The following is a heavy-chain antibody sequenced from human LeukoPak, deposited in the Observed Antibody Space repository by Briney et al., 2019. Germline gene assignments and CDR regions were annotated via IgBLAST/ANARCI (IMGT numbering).Heavy chain of an antibody. CDR3: ARGGSWSGYFSSGYYYGMDV. CDR1: GFTFSSYE. Sequence: QAGGSLRLSCAASGFTFSSYERNGVRQAPGKGLEWVSYISSSGSTIYYADSVKGRFTISRDNAKNSLYLQMNSLRAEDTAVYYCARGGSWSGYFSSGYYYGMDVWGQGTTVTVSS. J-gene: IGHJ6*02. D-gene: IGHD3-3*01. V-gene: IGHV3-48*03. CDR2: ISSSGSTI.